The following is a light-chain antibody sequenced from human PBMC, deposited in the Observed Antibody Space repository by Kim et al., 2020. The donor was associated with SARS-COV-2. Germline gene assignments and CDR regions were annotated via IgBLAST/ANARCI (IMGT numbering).Light chain of an antibody. CDR2: QDS. J-gene: IGLJ1*01. CDR3: QAWDSSIYV. Sequence: SYELTQPPSVSVSPGQTASITCSGDKLGDKYACWYQQKPGQSPVLVIYQDSKRPSGIPERFSGSNSGNIATLTISGTQAMDEADYYCQAWDSSIYVFGTGTKVTVL. V-gene: IGLV3-1*01. CDR1: KLGDKY.